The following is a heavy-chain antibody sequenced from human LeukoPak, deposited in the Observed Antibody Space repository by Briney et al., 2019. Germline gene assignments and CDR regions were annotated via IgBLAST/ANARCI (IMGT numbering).Heavy chain of an antibody. J-gene: IGHJ4*02. D-gene: IGHD5-12*01. CDR1: GFTFSSYG. Sequence: PGGSLRLSCAASGFTFSSYGMNWVRQASGKGLEWVSYTSTSSVTIYYADSVRGRFTISRDNAKNSLYLQMNSLRDEDTAVYYCARGQVDFDYWGQGTLVTVSS. CDR3: ARGQVDFDY. CDR2: TSTSSVTI. V-gene: IGHV3-48*02.